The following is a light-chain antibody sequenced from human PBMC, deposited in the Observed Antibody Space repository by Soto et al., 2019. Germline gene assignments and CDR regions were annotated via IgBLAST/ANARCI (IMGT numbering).Light chain of an antibody. CDR1: SSNIGYNA. Sequence: QSVLTQPPSASGTPGQRVTLSCSGSSSNIGYNAVNWCQQLPGTAPNLLMHGNSQRPSGVPDRFSGSKSGTSASLAISGLRTEAEADYYCAAWDDSLSGVVFGGGTKLTVL. J-gene: IGLJ3*02. CDR3: AAWDDSLSGVV. CDR2: GNS. V-gene: IGLV1-47*02.